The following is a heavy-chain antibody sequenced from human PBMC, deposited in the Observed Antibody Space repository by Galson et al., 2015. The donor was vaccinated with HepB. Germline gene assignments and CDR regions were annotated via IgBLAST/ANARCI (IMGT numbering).Heavy chain of an antibody. CDR3: ARAYPGGYCSNGVCYAGTYFHY. CDR1: GFTLSSYA. V-gene: IGHV3-30*04. CDR2: ISYDGSKT. J-gene: IGHJ4*02. D-gene: IGHD2-8*01. Sequence: SLRLSCAASGFTLSSYAMHWVRQAPGEGLEWVAVISYDGSKTYYAGSVRGRFTISRDNPDNTLYLQMNSLRAEDTAVYYCARAYPGGYCSNGVCYAGTYFHYWGPGTLVTVSS.